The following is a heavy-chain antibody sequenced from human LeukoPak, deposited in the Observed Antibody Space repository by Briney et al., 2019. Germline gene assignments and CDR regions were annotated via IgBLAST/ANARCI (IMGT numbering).Heavy chain of an antibody. CDR3: ARGPYSSNWYVDY. V-gene: IGHV3-11*04. Sequence: GGSLRLSCAASGFTFSDHYMDWVRQAPGKGLEWISYISRTGNSIYYADSVKGRFTISRDSAKNSPYLQMNSLRAEDTAVYYCARGPYSSNWYVDYWGQGTLVTVAS. J-gene: IGHJ4*02. CDR2: ISRTGNSI. CDR1: GFTFSDHY. D-gene: IGHD6-13*01.